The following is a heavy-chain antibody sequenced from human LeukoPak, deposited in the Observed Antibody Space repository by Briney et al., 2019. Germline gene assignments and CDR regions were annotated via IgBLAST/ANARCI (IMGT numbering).Heavy chain of an antibody. Sequence: PGGSLRLSCEVSGVTFSRYGMHWVRQAPGKGLEWVAVISNDGGNKYYVDSVKGRFTISRDNSKNTVFLQMNSLRPEDAAVYYCTKESDSGDYMVHFQHWARAPWSPSPQ. J-gene: IGHJ1*01. CDR1: GVTFSRYG. CDR3: TKESDSGDYMVHFQH. V-gene: IGHV3-30*18. D-gene: IGHD4-17*01. CDR2: ISNDGGNK.